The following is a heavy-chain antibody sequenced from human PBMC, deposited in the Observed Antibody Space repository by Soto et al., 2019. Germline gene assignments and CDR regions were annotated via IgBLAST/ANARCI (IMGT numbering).Heavy chain of an antibody. CDR1: GYSFSSYW. V-gene: IGHV5-51*01. Sequence: GESLKISCKGSGYSFSSYWIAWVRHTPGKGLEWMGIISPGDSDARYSPSFQGHVTISADKSISTAYLQWSSLKASDTAMYYCAGGLAAAGLPWGQGTLVTVSS. CDR3: AGGLAAAGLP. J-gene: IGHJ4*02. CDR2: ISPGDSDA. D-gene: IGHD6-13*01.